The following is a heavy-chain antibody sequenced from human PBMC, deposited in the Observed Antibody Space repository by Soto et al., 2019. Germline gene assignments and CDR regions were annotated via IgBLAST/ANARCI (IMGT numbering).Heavy chain of an antibody. CDR1: GYTFTSYN. CDR3: VLLGVFGH. CDR2: SNSNSGNS. Sequence: ASVKVSCKASGYTFTSYNINWVRQAPGQGLEWVAGSNSNSGNSDHAQKFQGRLTVTRDTSISTAYMELSSLRSDDTAVYYCVLLGVFGHWGPGTLVTVSS. J-gene: IGHJ4*02. V-gene: IGHV1-8*01. D-gene: IGHD3-3*01.